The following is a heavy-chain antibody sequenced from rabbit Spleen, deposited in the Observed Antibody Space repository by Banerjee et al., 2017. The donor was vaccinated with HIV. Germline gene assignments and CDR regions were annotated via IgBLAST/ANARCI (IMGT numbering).Heavy chain of an antibody. CDR2: INTATAKA. Sequence: QDQLEESGGGLVKPEGSLTLTCKASGFSFSDRDVMCWVRQAPGKGLEWIACINTATAKAGYANWAKGRFTISTTSSTTLTLQMTSLTAADTATDYCGRGVNVITLNLWGPGTLVTVS. CDR3: GRGVNVITLNL. CDR1: GFSFSDRDV. V-gene: IGHV1S45*01. J-gene: IGHJ4*01. D-gene: IGHD2-1*01.